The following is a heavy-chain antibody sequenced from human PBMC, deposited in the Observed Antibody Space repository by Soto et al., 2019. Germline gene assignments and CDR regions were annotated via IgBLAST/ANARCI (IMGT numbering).Heavy chain of an antibody. CDR3: ARVGGSGRNFAS. CDR1: GGSFSGYY. CDR2: ISYSGST. Sequence: PSETLSLTCAVYGGSFSGYYWTWIRQSPGKGLEWIGQISYSGSTNYNPSLKSRVFISIGTSNNQFFLELTSVTAADTAIYYCARVGGSGRNFASWGQGILVTVS. J-gene: IGHJ4*02. V-gene: IGHV4-34*01. D-gene: IGHD6-19*01.